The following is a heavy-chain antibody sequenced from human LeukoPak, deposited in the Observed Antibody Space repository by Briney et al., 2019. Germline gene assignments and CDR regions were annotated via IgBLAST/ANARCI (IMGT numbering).Heavy chain of an antibody. CDR3: ARVNSGPHFDY. Sequence: SETLSLTCAVSGGSFSGYYWSWIRQPPGKGLEWIGEINHSGSTNYNPSLKSRVTISVDTSKNQFSLKLSSVTAADTAVYYCARVNSGPHFDYWGQGTLVTVSS. CDR1: GGSFSGYY. D-gene: IGHD1-26*01. CDR2: INHSGST. V-gene: IGHV4-34*01. J-gene: IGHJ4*02.